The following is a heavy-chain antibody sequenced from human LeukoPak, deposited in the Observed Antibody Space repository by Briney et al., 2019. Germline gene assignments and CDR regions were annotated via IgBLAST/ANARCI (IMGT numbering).Heavy chain of an antibody. CDR1: GFTVSSNY. CDR2: IYSGGST. V-gene: IGHV3-53*01. CDR3: ARRPGYSGYDSDY. Sequence: GGSLRLSCAASGFTVSSNYMSWVRQAPGKGLEWVSVIYSGGSTYYADSVKGRFTISRDNSKNTLYLQMNSLRAEDTAVYYCARRPGYSGYDSDYWGQGTLVTVSS. D-gene: IGHD5-12*01. J-gene: IGHJ4*02.